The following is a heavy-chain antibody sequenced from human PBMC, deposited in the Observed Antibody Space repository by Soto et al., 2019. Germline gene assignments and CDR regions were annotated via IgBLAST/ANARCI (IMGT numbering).Heavy chain of an antibody. D-gene: IGHD4-4*01. CDR3: ARDFRTYSHGVDA. V-gene: IGHV1-2*02. Sequence: ASVKVSCKASGYPFTGPYIYWVRQAPGQGLEWMGWINPSSGGTEFAEKFQGRVTVTRGTSIRTVFLELNSLTSDDTGVYFCARDFRTYSHGVDAWGDGTAVTVSS. CDR2: INPSSGGT. CDR1: GYPFTGPY. J-gene: IGHJ6*04.